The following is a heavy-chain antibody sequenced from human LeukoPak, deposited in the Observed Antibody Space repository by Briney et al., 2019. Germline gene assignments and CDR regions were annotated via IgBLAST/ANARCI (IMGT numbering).Heavy chain of an antibody. CDR2: IKQGGSEK. CDR1: GLTFSSYW. J-gene: IGHJ4*02. V-gene: IGHV3-7*01. D-gene: IGHD6-6*01. CDR3: ARVSSSMGGAADY. Sequence: GGSLRLPCAASGLTFSSYWMSWVRQAPGKGLEWVANIKQGGSEKYYVDSVKGRFTISRDNAKNSVYLEMNSLRAEDTAVYYCARVSSSMGGAADYWGQGTLVTVSS.